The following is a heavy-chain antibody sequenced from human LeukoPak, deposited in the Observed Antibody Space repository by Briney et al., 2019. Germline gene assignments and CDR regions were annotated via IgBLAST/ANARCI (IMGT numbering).Heavy chain of an antibody. V-gene: IGHV4-34*01. J-gene: IGHJ2*01. CDR2: INQRRST. CDR3: ARHGWHAWYFDL. Sequence: PSETLSLTCVVYGESFSGYSWSWIRQPPGKGLEWIGEINQRRSTNYNPSLKSRVTISIDTSKNQFSLKLSSVTAADTAVYYCARHGWHAWYFDLWGRGTLVTVSS. CDR1: GESFSGYS. D-gene: IGHD6-19*01.